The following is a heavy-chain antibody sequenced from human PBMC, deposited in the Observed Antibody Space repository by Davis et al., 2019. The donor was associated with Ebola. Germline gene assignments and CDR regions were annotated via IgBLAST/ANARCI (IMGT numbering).Heavy chain of an antibody. D-gene: IGHD5-12*01. CDR1: GGTFNTSA. V-gene: IGHV1-46*03. CDR3: TTPGGQDSGYDVFDI. J-gene: IGHJ3*02. CDR2: INPNDGRT. Sequence: ASVKVSCKASGGTFNTSAITWVRQAPGQGLEWMGMINPNDGRTIYAQKFQGRVTVTRDTSTTTVYMDLSSLRSEDTALYYCTTPGGQDSGYDVFDIWGQGTMVTVSS.